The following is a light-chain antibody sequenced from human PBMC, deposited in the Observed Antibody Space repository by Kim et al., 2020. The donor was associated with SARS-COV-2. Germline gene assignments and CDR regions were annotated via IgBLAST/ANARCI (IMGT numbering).Light chain of an antibody. V-gene: IGLV2-14*03. CDR2: DVT. J-gene: IGLJ2*01. Sequence: GQSITMSGTGTSSDVGAYNYVTWYQQHQGKAPKLMIHDVTYRPSGISNRFSGSKSGNTASLTISGLQAEDEADYYCSSYTTRGTVVFGGGTQLTVL. CDR3: SSYTTRGTVV. CDR1: SSDVGAYNY.